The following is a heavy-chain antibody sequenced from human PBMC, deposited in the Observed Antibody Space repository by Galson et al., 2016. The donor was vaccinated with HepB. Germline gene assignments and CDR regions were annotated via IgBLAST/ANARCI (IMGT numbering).Heavy chain of an antibody. CDR2: ITIDGSTT. CDR1: GFTFSNYW. Sequence: SLRLSCAASGFTFSNYWMHWVRRAPGKGLVWVSHITIDGSTTTYADSVKGRFTISRDDAKNTLYLQMNSLRAEDTAVYYCASSVRGSGSPPGGYWGQGTLVTVSS. J-gene: IGHJ4*02. CDR3: ASSVRGSGSPPGGY. D-gene: IGHD3-10*01. V-gene: IGHV3-74*01.